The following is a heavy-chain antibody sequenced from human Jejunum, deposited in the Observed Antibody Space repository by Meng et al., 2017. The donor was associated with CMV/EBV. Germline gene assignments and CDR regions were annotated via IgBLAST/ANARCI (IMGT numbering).Heavy chain of an antibody. V-gene: IGHV1-2*02. J-gene: IGHJ4*02. CDR3: ARDSIGDSYFDY. D-gene: IGHD2-21*02. CDR2: INPNSGAT. Sequence: SGYSFTGYYLHWVRPAPGQGLEWLGWINPNSGATSYAQNFQDRVTMTRDTSISTAYMELNRLRSDDTAVYYCARDSIGDSYFDYWGQGKVVTVSS. CDR1: GYSFTGYY.